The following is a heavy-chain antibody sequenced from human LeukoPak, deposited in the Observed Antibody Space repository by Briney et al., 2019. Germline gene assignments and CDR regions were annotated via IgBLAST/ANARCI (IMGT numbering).Heavy chain of an antibody. J-gene: IGHJ3*02. CDR2: INHSGST. CDR3: ARGLRKDIVVVVAATPRGAFDI. V-gene: IGHV4-34*01. CDR1: GGSFSGYY. Sequence: SETLSLTCAVYGGSFSGYYWSWIRQPTGKGLEWIGEINHSGSTNYNPSLKSRVTISVDTSKNQFSLKLSSVTAADTAVYYCARGLRKDIVVVVAATPRGAFDIWGQGTMVTVSS. D-gene: IGHD2-15*01.